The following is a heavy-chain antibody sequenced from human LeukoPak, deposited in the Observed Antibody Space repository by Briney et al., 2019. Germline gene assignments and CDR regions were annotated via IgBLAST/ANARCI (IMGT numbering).Heavy chain of an antibody. CDR2: INLNSGGT. V-gene: IGHV1-2*02. Sequence: ASVKVSRKASGYTFTGYYMHWVRQAPGQGLEWMGWINLNSGGTNYAQKFQGRVTMTRDTSISTAYMELSRLRSDDTAVYYCARVHLRFLEWSALGYWGQGTLVTVSS. CDR3: ARVHLRFLEWSALGY. J-gene: IGHJ4*02. CDR1: GYTFTGYY. D-gene: IGHD3-3*01.